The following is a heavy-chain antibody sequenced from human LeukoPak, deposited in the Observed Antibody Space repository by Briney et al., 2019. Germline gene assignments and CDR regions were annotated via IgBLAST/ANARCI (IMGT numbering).Heavy chain of an antibody. D-gene: IGHD6-19*01. V-gene: IGHV3-53*04. CDR2: IYGDGGT. CDR1: GFSVSNSY. Sequence: GGSLRLSCTASGFSVSNSYMTWVRQAPGKGLEWVSLIYGDGGTYYADSVKGRFTISRHNFENTLYLQMNSLRAEDTAVYHCARVGVGTVAGNHFDDWGQGTLVTVSS. J-gene: IGHJ4*02. CDR3: ARVGVGTVAGNHFDD.